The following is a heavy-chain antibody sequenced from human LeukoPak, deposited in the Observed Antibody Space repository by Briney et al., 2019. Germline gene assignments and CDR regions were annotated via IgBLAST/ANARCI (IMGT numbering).Heavy chain of an antibody. D-gene: IGHD3-3*01. J-gene: IGHJ4*02. CDR1: GFTFSRYG. CDR2: ISYDGSNK. V-gene: IGHV3-30*03. Sequence: GSLRLSCAASGFTFSRYGMHWVRQAPGKGLEWVAVISYDGSNKYYADSVKGRFTISRDDAKNSLYLQMNSLRAEDTAVYYCARDRQDPDLGYYDFWSGYYPGGYWGQGTLVTVSS. CDR3: ARDRQDPDLGYYDFWSGYYPGGY.